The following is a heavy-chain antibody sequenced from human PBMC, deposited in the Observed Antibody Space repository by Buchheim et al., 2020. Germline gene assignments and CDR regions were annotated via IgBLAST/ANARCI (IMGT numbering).Heavy chain of an antibody. V-gene: IGHV3-33*06. D-gene: IGHD3-10*01. CDR2: IWYDGRTK. Sequence: QVQLVESGGGVVQPGMSLRLSCAASGFTFSDYGMHWVRQAPGKGLEWVAIIWYDGRTKYYADSVKGRFTISRDNSKNTLYLQMNSLRAEDTAVYYCAKDLERPKLLWFGESSSYGMDVWGQGTT. CDR3: AKDLERPKLLWFGESSSYGMDV. CDR1: GFTFSDYG. J-gene: IGHJ6*02.